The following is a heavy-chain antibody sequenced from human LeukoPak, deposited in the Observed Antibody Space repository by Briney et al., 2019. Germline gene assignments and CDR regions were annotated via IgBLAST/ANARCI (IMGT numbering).Heavy chain of an antibody. CDR3: ARDNPIIMVGGVPYSYGMDV. V-gene: IGHV3-23*01. Sequence: GGSLRLSCAASGFTFRSYAMSWVRQAPGKGLEWVSTISASGGSTGYADSVKGRFTISRDNSKNTLYLQMNSLRADDTAMYYCARDNPIIMVGGVPYSYGMDVWGLGTTVAVSS. D-gene: IGHD3-10*01. CDR1: GFTFRSYA. CDR2: ISASGGST. J-gene: IGHJ6*02.